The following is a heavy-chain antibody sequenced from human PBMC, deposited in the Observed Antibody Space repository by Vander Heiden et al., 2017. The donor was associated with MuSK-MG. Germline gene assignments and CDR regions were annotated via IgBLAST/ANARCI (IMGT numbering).Heavy chain of an antibody. CDR1: GDRFTSYW. CDR2: IAPSDSYT. J-gene: IGHJ6*03. Sequence: EVQLVQSGAEVKKPGESLRISCKGSGDRFTSYWNSWERQMPGQGLEWMGRIAPSDSYTTYSPSFQGHGTISADKSISTAYLQWSSLKASDTAMYYCARHERVGITGTTWLVYYMDVWGKGTTVTVSS. CDR3: ARHERVGITGTTWLVYYMDV. V-gene: IGHV5-10-1*03. D-gene: IGHD1-7*01.